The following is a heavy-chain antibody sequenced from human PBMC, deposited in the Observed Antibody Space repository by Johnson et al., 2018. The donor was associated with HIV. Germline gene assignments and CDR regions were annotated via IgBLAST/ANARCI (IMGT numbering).Heavy chain of an antibody. CDR2: IYSGGST. CDR1: GFTVSSNY. J-gene: IGHJ3*02. Sequence: VQLVESGGGLVQPGGSLRLSCAASGFTVSSNYMSWVRQAPGKGLEWVSVIYSGGSTYYADSVKGRFTISRDNSKNTLYVQMNSLRADDTAVYYCARGIQPDAFDIWGQGTMVTVSS. D-gene: IGHD2-2*01. CDR3: ARGIQPDAFDI. V-gene: IGHV3-66*01.